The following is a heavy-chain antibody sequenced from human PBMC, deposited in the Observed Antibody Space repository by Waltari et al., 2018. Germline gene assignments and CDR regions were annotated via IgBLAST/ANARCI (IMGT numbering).Heavy chain of an antibody. Sequence: QVQLQESGPGLVKPSETLSLTCTVSGGSISSHYWSWIRQPPGKGLEWIGYIYYSGSTNYNPSLKSRVTISVDTSKNQFSLKLSSVTAADTAVYYCARDSVAGPFDYWGQGTLVTVSS. CDR3: ARDSVAGPFDY. V-gene: IGHV4-59*11. CDR1: GGSISSHY. D-gene: IGHD6-19*01. J-gene: IGHJ4*02. CDR2: IYYSGST.